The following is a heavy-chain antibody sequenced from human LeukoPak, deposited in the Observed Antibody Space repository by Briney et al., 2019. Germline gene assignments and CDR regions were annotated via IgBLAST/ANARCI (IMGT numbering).Heavy chain of an antibody. CDR2: INPNSGGT. D-gene: IGHD2-15*01. J-gene: IGHJ6*03. Sequence: ASVKVSCKASGGTFSSYAISWVRQAPGQGLEWMGWINPNSGGTNYAQKFQGRVTMTRDTSISTAYMELSRLRSDDTAVYYCAREPVVVVAATLDYYYMDVWGKGTTVTVSS. V-gene: IGHV1-2*02. CDR1: GGTFSSYA. CDR3: AREPVVVVAATLDYYYMDV.